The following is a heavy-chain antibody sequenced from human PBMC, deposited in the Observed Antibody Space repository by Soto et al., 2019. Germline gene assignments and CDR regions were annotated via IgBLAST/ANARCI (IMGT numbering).Heavy chain of an antibody. CDR2: ISSSGGST. CDR3: VKFSDNSSGYYRGY. D-gene: IGHD3-22*01. J-gene: IGHJ4*02. V-gene: IGHV3-23*01. Sequence: EVQLLESGGGLVQPGGSLRLSCAASGFTFSSYAMSWVRQAPGKGPEWVSAISSSGGSTYYADSVKGRFTISRDNSKNTLYLQMNSLRAEDTAVYYCVKFSDNSSGYYRGYWGQGTLVTVSS. CDR1: GFTFSSYA.